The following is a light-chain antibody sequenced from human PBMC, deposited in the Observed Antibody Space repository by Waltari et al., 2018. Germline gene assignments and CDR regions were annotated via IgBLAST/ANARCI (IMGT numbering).Light chain of an antibody. CDR3: QQYISSPAT. V-gene: IGKV3-20*01. CDR2: GAS. J-gene: IGKJ2*01. CDR1: QGVSSNY. Sequence: IVLTQSPGTLSLSPGERATLSCTASQGVSSNYFAWYQQKPGQAPRLLIHGASTRATGIPDRFSGRASGTDFTLTISRLEPEDFAVYCCQQYISSPATFGQGTKLEIK.